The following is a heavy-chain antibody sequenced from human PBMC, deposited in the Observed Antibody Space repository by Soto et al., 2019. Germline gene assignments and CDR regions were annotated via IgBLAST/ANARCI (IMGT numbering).Heavy chain of an antibody. CDR2: INHSGST. Sequence: SETLSLTCAVYGGSLSGYYWSWIRQPPGKGLEWIGEINHSGSTNYNPSLKSRVTISVDTSKNQFSLKLSSVTAADTAVYYCARRNYYDSSGYLQHWGQGTLVTVSS. V-gene: IGHV4-34*01. CDR3: ARRNYYDSSGYLQH. CDR1: GGSLSGYY. J-gene: IGHJ4*02. D-gene: IGHD3-22*01.